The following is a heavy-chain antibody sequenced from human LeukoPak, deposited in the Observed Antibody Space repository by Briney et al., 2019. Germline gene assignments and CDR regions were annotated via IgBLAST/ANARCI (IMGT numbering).Heavy chain of an antibody. J-gene: IGHJ6*03. CDR2: MNPNSGNT. D-gene: IGHD5-18*01. CDR3: AREFHEWIQLWPLADYYYYMDV. V-gene: IGHV1-8*03. Sequence: ASVTVSCKASGYTFTSYDINWVRQATGQGLEWMGWMNPNSGNTGYAQKFQGRVTITRNTSISTAYMELSSLRSEDTAVYYCAREFHEWIQLWPLADYYYYMDVWGKGTTVTVSS. CDR1: GYTFTSYD.